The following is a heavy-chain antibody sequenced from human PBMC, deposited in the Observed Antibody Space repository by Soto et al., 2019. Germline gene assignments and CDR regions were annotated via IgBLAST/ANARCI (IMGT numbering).Heavy chain of an antibody. J-gene: IGHJ6*03. V-gene: IGHV3-13*01. CDR3: ARAVRCLYYYYMDV. CDR1: GFTFSSYD. CDR2: IGTAGDT. D-gene: IGHD6-6*01. Sequence: EVQLVESGGGLVQPGGSLRLSCAASGFTFSSYDMHWVRQATGKGLEWVSAIGTAGDTYYPGSVKGRFTISRENAKKSLYLQMNSLRAGDTAVYYCARAVRCLYYYYMDVWGKGTTVTVSS.